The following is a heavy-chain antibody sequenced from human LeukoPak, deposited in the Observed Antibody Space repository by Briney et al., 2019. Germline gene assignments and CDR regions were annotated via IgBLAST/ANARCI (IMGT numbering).Heavy chain of an antibody. Sequence: GGSLRLSCAASGFTFSSYWMSWVRQAPGKGLEWVANIKQDGSEKYYVDSVKGRFTISRDNAKNSLYLQMNSLRAEDTAVYYCARSHGYSYGWALDYYYMDVWGKGTTVTVSS. D-gene: IGHD5-18*01. J-gene: IGHJ6*03. CDR1: GFTFSSYW. CDR2: IKQDGSEK. V-gene: IGHV3-7*01. CDR3: ARSHGYSYGWALDYYYMDV.